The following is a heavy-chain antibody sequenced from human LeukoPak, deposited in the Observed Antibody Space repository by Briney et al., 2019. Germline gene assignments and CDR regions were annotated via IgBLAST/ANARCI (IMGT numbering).Heavy chain of an antibody. J-gene: IGHJ3*02. CDR3: AGTYYYDSSGYWLAFDI. CDR2: INPNSGGT. V-gene: IGHV1-2*02. D-gene: IGHD3-22*01. CDR1: GYTFTGYY. Sequence: ASVKVSCKASGYTFTGYYMHWVRQAPGQGLEWMGWINPNSGGTNYAQKFQGRVTMTRDTSISTAYMELSRLRFDDTAVYYCAGTYYYDSSGYWLAFDIWGQGTMVTVSS.